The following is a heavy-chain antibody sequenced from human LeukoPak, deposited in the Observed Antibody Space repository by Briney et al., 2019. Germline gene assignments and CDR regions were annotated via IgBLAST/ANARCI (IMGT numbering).Heavy chain of an antibody. Sequence: PGGSLRLSCAASGFTFSSYWMSRVRQAPGKGLEWVANIKQDGSEKYYVDSVKGRFTISRDNAKNSLYLQMNSLRAEDTAVYYCARDGSGSLGNFDYWGQGTLVTVSS. CDR1: GFTFSSYW. CDR3: ARDGSGSLGNFDY. J-gene: IGHJ4*02. V-gene: IGHV3-7*01. D-gene: IGHD1-26*01. CDR2: IKQDGSEK.